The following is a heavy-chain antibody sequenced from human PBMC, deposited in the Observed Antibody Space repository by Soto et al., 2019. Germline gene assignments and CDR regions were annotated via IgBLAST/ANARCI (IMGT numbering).Heavy chain of an antibody. V-gene: IGHV4-4*02. J-gene: IGHJ6*02. CDR3: ARSVPTKLRNYGMDV. CDR2: IYHSGST. CDR1: GGSISSSNW. Sequence: SETLSLPCAVSGGSISSSNWLSFLLQPPGKGLEWIWEIYHSGSTNYNPSLKSRVTISVDKSKNQFSLKLSSVTAADTAVYYCARSVPTKLRNYGMDVWGQGTTVTVSS. D-gene: IGHD1-7*01.